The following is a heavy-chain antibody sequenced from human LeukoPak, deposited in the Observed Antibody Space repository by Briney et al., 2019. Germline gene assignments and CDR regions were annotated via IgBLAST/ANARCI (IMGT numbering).Heavy chain of an antibody. J-gene: IGHJ3*02. V-gene: IGHV3-7*05. D-gene: IGHD6-13*01. CDR3: ARWGTYSSSWLGAFDI. CDR2: IKQDGSEQ. CDR1: GFTFSDYY. Sequence: GGSLRLSCAASGFTFSDYYMSWVRQAPGKGLEWVANIKQDGSEQYYVDSVKGRFTISRDNAKNSLYLQINSLRAGDTAVYYCARWGTYSSSWLGAFDIWGQGTMVTVSS.